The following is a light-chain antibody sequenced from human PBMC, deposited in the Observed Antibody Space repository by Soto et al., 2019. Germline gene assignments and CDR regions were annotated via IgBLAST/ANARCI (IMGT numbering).Light chain of an antibody. J-gene: IGKJ4*01. CDR1: QSIISW. V-gene: IGKV1-5*03. CDR3: QQYNSYPLT. Sequence: DIQMTQSPPSLSSSVGYRFSITCLASQSIISWLAWYQQKPGKAPKLLIYKASSLESGVPSRFSGSGSGTEFTLTISSLQPDDFATYYCQQYNSYPLTFGGGTKVDI. CDR2: KAS.